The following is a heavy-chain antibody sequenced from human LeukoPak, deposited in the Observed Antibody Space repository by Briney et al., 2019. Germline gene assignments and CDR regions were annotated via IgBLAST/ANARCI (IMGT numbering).Heavy chain of an antibody. CDR1: GFTFDDCT. D-gene: IGHD3-22*01. CDR2: ISWDGGST. Sequence: GGSLRLSCAASGFTFDDCTMHWVRQAPGKGLEWVSLISWDGGSTYYADSVKGRFTISRDNSKNSLYLQMNSLRTEDTALYYCAKDMGPYYYDSSGYPDYWGQGTLVTVSS. CDR3: AKDMGPYYYDSSGYPDY. V-gene: IGHV3-43*01. J-gene: IGHJ4*02.